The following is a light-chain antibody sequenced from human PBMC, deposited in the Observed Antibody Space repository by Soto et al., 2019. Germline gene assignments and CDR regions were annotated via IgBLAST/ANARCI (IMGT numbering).Light chain of an antibody. J-gene: IGKJ2*01. V-gene: IGKV3-20*01. CDR1: QSVPSKY. CDR2: ATS. Sequence: EVGLTQSPGTLSLSPGERATLSCRASQSVPSKYLAWYQLKPDQAPRLLIYATSSRATGVPDRFSGSRSGTDFTLTISRLEPEDFAIYYCQQYDASPPMYTFGQGTELEIK. CDR3: QQYDASPPMYT.